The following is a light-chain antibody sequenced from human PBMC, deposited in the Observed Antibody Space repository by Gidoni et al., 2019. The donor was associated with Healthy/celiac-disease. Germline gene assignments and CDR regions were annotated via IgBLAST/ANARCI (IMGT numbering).Light chain of an antibody. CDR2: TLT. CDR1: QSLLHGDHGNSY. J-gene: IGKJ3*01. CDR3: MQRIEYP. Sequence: DIVMTQTPLPLLVTPGAPASISCRSSQSLLHGDHGNSYLDWYLQKPGQSPQLLIYTLTDRAFGDRDRCSGSGSGTDFTLKRRRVEAEDVGVYYYMQRIEYPFGPGTKVDIK. V-gene: IGKV2-40*01.